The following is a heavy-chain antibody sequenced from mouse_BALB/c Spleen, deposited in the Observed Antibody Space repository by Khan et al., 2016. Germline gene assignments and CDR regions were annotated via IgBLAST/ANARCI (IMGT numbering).Heavy chain of an antibody. CDR1: GYTFTNYG. D-gene: IGHD2-13*01. CDR2: INTYTGEP. V-gene: IGHV9-3-1*01. Sequence: QIQLVQSGPELKKPGETVKISCKASGYTFTNYGMNWVKQAPGKGLKWMGWINTYTGEPTYADDFKGRFAFSLKTSASTAYLQINNLKNEDTATYFCAIGGDYGGFASWGQGTLVTVSA. CDR3: AIGGDYGGFAS. J-gene: IGHJ3*01.